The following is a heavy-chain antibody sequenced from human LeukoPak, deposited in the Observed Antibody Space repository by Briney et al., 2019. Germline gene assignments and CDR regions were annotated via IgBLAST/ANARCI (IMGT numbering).Heavy chain of an antibody. D-gene: IGHD6-13*01. CDR1: GFTFSDYY. CDR3: ARRIAATGRGAYYFDY. V-gene: IGHV3-11*04. J-gene: IGHJ4*02. Sequence: GGSLRLSCAASGFTFSDYYMSWIRQAPGKGLEWVSYISSSGSTIYYADSVKGRFTISRDNAKNSLYLQMNSLRAEDTAVYYCARRIAATGRGAYYFDYWGQGTLVTVSS. CDR2: ISSSGSTI.